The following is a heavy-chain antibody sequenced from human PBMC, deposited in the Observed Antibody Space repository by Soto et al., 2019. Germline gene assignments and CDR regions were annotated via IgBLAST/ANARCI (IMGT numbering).Heavy chain of an antibody. D-gene: IGHD1-1*01. J-gene: IGHJ4*02. Sequence: SETLSLTCTVSGGSISSGGYYWSWIRQHPGKGLEWIGYIYYSGSTYYNPSLKSRVTISVDTSKNQFSLKLSSVTAADTAVYYCARLGKKTGTTPNFDYWGQGTLVTVSS. CDR1: GGSISSGGYY. V-gene: IGHV4-31*03. CDR3: ARLGKKTGTTPNFDY. CDR2: IYYSGST.